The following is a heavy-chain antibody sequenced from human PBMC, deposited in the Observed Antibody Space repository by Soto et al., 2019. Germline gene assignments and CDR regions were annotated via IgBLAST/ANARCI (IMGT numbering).Heavy chain of an antibody. CDR1: GGSFSGYY. Sequence: SETLSLTCAVYGGSFSGYYWSWIRQPPGKGLEWIGEINHSGSTNYNPSLKSRVTISVDTSKNQFSLKLSSVTAADTAVYYCARGITIEAGTTYSGLDYWGQGTLVTVSS. J-gene: IGHJ4*02. V-gene: IGHV4-34*01. CDR2: INHSGST. D-gene: IGHD1-7*01. CDR3: ARGITIEAGTTYSGLDY.